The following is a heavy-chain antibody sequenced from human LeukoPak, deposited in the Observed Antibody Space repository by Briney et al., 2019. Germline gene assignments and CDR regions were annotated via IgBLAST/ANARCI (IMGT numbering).Heavy chain of an antibody. V-gene: IGHV1-2*02. CDR1: GYTFTSYY. D-gene: IGHD3-22*01. CDR3: ARDRAQFDSSGYEIDY. Sequence: ASVKVSCKASGYTFTSYYMHWVRQAPGQGLEWMGIINPSGGSTNYAQKFQGRVTMTRDTSISTAYMELSRLRSDDTAVYYCARDRAQFDSSGYEIDYWGQGTLVTVSS. CDR2: INPSGGST. J-gene: IGHJ4*02.